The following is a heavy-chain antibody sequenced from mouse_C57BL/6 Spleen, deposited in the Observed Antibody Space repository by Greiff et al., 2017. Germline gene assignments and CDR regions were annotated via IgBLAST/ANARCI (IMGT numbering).Heavy chain of an antibody. CDR2: IDPETGGT. J-gene: IGHJ3*01. D-gene: IGHD4-1*01. V-gene: IGHV1-15*01. CDR1: GYTFTDYE. CDR3: TRSGGFAY. Sequence: VKLVESGAELVRPGASVTLSCKASGYTFTDYEMHWVKQTPVHGLEWIGAIDPETGGTAYNQKFKGKAILTADKSSSTAYMELRSLTSEDSAVYCCTRSGGFAYWGQGTLVTVSA.